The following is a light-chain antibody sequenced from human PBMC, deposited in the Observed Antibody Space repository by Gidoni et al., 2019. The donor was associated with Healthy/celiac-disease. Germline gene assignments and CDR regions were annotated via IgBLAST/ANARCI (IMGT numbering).Light chain of an antibody. J-gene: IGKJ1*01. CDR1: QSISSW. V-gene: IGKV1-5*03. Sequence: DIQMTQSPSTLSASVGDRVTITCRASQSISSWLAWYQQKPGKAPKLLIYKASSLESGVPSRFSGSGSGTEFTLTISSLQPDDFATYYCQQYNTFXQXTKVEIK. CDR3: QQYNT. CDR2: KAS.